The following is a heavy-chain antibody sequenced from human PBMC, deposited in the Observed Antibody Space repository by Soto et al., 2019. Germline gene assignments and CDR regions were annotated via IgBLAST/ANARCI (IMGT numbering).Heavy chain of an antibody. J-gene: IGHJ6*02. CDR3: ASCSGGSCSQIYYYYGMDV. CDR1: GGTFSSYA. CDR2: IIPIFGTA. D-gene: IGHD2-15*01. Sequence: SVKVSCKASGGTFSSYAISWVRQAPGQGLEWMGGIIPIFGTANYAQKFQGRVTITADESTSTAYMELSSLRSEDTAVYYCASCSGGSCSQIYYYYGMDVWGQGTTVTVSS. V-gene: IGHV1-69*13.